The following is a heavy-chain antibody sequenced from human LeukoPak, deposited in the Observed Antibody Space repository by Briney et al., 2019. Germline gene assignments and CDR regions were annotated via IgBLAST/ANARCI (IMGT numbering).Heavy chain of an antibody. CDR3: AREAGTNDAFDI. CDR1: GYTFTSYG. CDR2: ISAYNGNT. J-gene: IGHJ3*02. Sequence: ASVRVSCKASGYTFTSYGISWVRQAPGQGLEWMGWISAYNGNTNYAQKLQGRVTMTTDTSTSAAYMELRSLRSDDTAVYYCAREAGTNDAFDIWGQGTMVTVSS. V-gene: IGHV1-18*01. D-gene: IGHD1-1*01.